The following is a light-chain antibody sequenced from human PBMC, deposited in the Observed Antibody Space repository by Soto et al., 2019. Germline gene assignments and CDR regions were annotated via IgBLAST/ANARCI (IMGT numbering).Light chain of an antibody. V-gene: IGKV3-15*01. CDR1: QSVSSN. J-gene: IGKJ1*01. CDR2: GAS. Sequence: DIVMTQSPATLSVSPGERATLSCRASQSVSSNLAWYQQKPGQAPRLLIYGASTRATGIPAKFSGGGSGTEFTLTISSLQSEDFAIYYCQQYKNGWTFGQGTKVDIK. CDR3: QQYKNGWT.